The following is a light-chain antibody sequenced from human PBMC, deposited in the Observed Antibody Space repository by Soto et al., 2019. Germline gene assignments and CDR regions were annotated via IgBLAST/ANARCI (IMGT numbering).Light chain of an antibody. J-gene: IGKJ5*01. V-gene: IGKV1-39*01. CDR1: QSISSY. CDR2: EAS. Sequence: DIQMTQSPSSLSASVGDRVTITCRASQSISSYLNWYQQKPGKAPKLLIYEASSLQSGVPSRFGGSGSGTDFTLTISDLQPEDSATYFCQQSFAIPNTFGQGTRLEIK. CDR3: QQSFAIPNT.